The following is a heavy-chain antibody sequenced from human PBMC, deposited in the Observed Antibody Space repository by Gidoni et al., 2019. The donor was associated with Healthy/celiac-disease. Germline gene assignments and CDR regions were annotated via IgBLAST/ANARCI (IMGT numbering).Heavy chain of an antibody. J-gene: IGHJ6*03. CDR3: AKYRGRRYYYYYMDV. CDR2: ISGSGGST. D-gene: IGHD3-16*01. V-gene: IGHV3-23*01. Sequence: EVQLLESGGGLVQPGGSMRLSCAASGFTFLSYAMSWDRKAPGKGLEWVSAISGSGGSTYYEDAVKGRLNISRDNSKNTLYLQMNSLRAEDTAVYYCAKYRGRRYYYYYMDVWGKGTTVTVSS. CDR1: GFTFLSYA.